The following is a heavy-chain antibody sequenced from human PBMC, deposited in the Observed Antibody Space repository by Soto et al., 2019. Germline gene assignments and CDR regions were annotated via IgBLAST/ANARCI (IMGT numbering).Heavy chain of an antibody. V-gene: IGHV3-21*01. J-gene: IGHJ5*02. CDR2: ISSNSAYI. Sequence: LRLSCAASGFTFRSFTMNWVRQAPGKGLEWVSTISSNSAYIYYTDALRGRFTISRDNAKNSLHLQMNSLRAEDTAVYYCTRDASRDSSARGWFDPWGQGTLVTVSS. CDR3: TRDASRDSSARGWFDP. D-gene: IGHD6-13*01. CDR1: GFTFRSFT.